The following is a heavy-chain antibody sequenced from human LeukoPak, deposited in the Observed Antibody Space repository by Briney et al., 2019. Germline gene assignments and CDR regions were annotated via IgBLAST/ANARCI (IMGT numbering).Heavy chain of an antibody. J-gene: IGHJ4*02. D-gene: IGHD6-6*01. CDR2: MYYNGSP. CDR3: AGQTIAARHRGYYFDY. Sequence: SETLSLTCTVSGDSINNYYWSWIRQPPGKGLEWIGYMYYNGSPNYNPSLKSRVTISVDRSKKQFSPKLTSVTAADTAVYYCAGQTIAARHRGYYFDYWGQGTLVTVSS. CDR1: GDSINNYY. V-gene: IGHV4-59*03.